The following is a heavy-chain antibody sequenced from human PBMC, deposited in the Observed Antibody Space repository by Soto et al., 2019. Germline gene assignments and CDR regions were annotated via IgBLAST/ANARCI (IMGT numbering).Heavy chain of an antibody. J-gene: IGHJ4*02. CDR3: AREVNYYGSGSYDY. CDR1: VFTVISNY. D-gene: IGHD3-10*01. V-gene: IGHV3-53*01. CDR2: IYSGGST. Sequence: GWSLRLSCASSVFTVISNYMSWVRQAPGKGLEWVSVIYSGGSTYYADSMKGRFTISRDNSKNTLYLQMNSLRAEDTAVYYCAREVNYYGSGSYDYWGQGTLVTVSS.